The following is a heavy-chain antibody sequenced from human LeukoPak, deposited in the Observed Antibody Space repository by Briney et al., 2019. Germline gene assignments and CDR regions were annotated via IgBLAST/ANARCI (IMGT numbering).Heavy chain of an antibody. D-gene: IGHD3-3*01. Sequence: SETLSLTCTVSGYSISSGYYWGWIRQPPGKGLEWIGSIYYSGSTYYNPSLKSRVTISVDTSKNQFSLKLSSVTAADTAVYYCARDSPPLRYYDFWSGYSSNWFDPWGQGTLVTVSS. CDR2: IYYSGST. J-gene: IGHJ5*02. CDR1: GYSISSGYY. V-gene: IGHV4-38-2*02. CDR3: ARDSPPLRYYDFWSGYSSNWFDP.